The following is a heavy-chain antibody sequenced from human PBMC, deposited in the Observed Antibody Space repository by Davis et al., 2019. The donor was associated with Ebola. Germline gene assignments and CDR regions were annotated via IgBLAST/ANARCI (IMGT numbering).Heavy chain of an antibody. CDR2: ISPDGSNR. CDR3: ARDGTGWYPGDY. Sequence: GGSLRLSCEVSGFSFRTYGMHWVRQAPGKGLQWVALISPDGSNRWYADSVRGRLTTSRDNSKNTLYLQVNSLRPDDTAVYYCARDGTGWYPGDYGGQGTLVTVSS. J-gene: IGHJ4*02. D-gene: IGHD6-19*01. V-gene: IGHV3-30-3*01. CDR1: GFSFRTYG.